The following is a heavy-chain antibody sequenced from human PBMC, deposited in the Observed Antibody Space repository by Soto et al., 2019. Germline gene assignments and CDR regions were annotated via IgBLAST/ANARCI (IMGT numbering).Heavy chain of an antibody. CDR2: IYYSGST. V-gene: IGHV4-59*01. CDR3: ARTHVSAANYGMDV. D-gene: IGHD2-2*01. J-gene: IGHJ6*02. CDR1: GGSISSYY. Sequence: SETLSLTCTVSGGSISSYYWSWIRQPPGKGLEWIGYIYYSGSTNYNPSLKSRVTISVDTSKNQFSLKLSSVTAADTAVYYCARTHVSAANYGMDVWGQGTTVTVSS.